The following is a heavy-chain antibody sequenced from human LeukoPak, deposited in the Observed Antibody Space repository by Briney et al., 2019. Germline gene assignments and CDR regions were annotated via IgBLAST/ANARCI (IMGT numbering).Heavy chain of an antibody. CDR3: ARERPEYQLLFEWFDP. CDR2: INPNSGGT. Sequence: GASVKVSCKASGYTFTGYYMHWVRQAPGQGLEWMGWINPNSGGTNYAQKFQGRVTMTRDTSISTAYMELSRLRSDDTAVYYCARERPEYQLLFEWFDPWAREPWSPSPQ. CDR1: GYTFTGYY. D-gene: IGHD2-2*01. J-gene: IGHJ5*02. V-gene: IGHV1-2*02.